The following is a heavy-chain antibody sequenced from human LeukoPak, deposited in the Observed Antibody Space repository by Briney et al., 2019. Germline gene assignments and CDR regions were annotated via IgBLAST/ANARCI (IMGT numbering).Heavy chain of an antibody. V-gene: IGHV1-69*13. CDR1: GGTFSSYA. Sequence: SVKVSCKASGGTFSSYAISWVRQAPGQGLEWMGGIIPIFGTANYAQKFQGRVTITADESTSTAYMELSSLRSEDTAVYYCARTLVGATTLEFDYWGQGTLVTVSS. CDR2: IIPIFGTA. D-gene: IGHD1-26*01. CDR3: ARTLVGATTLEFDY. J-gene: IGHJ4*02.